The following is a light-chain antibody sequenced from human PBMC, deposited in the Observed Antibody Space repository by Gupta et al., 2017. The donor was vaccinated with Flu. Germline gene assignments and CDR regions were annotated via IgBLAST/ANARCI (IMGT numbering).Light chain of an antibody. CDR1: QSVGNNY. Sequence: SPGERATLACRASQSVGNNYLAWYQQRPGQAPRLLIYGASRRATGIPDRFGGSGSGTDFTLTISRLEPEDVAVYYCQQYGSSPPSCSFGQGTKLEIK. CDR3: QQYGSSPPSCS. CDR2: GAS. V-gene: IGKV3-20*01. J-gene: IGKJ2*04.